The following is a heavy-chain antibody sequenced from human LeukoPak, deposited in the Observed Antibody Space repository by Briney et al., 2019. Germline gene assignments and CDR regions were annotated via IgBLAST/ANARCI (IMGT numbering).Heavy chain of an antibody. Sequence: GESLKISCKGSGYSFSSYWIGWVRQMPGKGLEWMGIIYPGDSDTRYAPSFQGQVTISADKSISTAYLQWSSLKASDTAMYYCARHLIVGATYYYYYYMDVWGKGTTVTVSS. V-gene: IGHV5-51*01. CDR3: ARHLIVGATYYYYYYMDV. D-gene: IGHD1-26*01. CDR1: GYSFSSYW. CDR2: IYPGDSDT. J-gene: IGHJ6*03.